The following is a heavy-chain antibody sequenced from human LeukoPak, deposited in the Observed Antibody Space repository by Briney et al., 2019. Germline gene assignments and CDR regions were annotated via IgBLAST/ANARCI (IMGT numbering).Heavy chain of an antibody. Sequence: GSLRLSCAASGFTVSSNYMSWVRQAPGKGLEWVSVISGSGGSTYYADSVKGRFTISRDNSKNTLYLQMNSLRAEDTAVYYCAKRSSYDFWSGTDAFDIWGQGTMVTVSS. CDR2: ISGSGGST. D-gene: IGHD3-3*01. CDR1: GFTVSSNY. CDR3: AKRSSYDFWSGTDAFDI. V-gene: IGHV3-23*01. J-gene: IGHJ3*02.